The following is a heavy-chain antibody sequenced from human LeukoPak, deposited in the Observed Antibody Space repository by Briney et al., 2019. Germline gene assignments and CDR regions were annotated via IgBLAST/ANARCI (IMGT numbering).Heavy chain of an antibody. CDR2: INHSGST. CDR3: ARSGFISADY. D-gene: IGHD1-1*01. CDR1: GGSITNYY. V-gene: IGHV4-34*01. Sequence: SETLSLTCTVSGGSITNYYLSWIRQPPGKGLEWIGEINHSGSTNYNPSLKSRVTISVDTSKNQFSLKLSSVTAADTAVYYCARSGFISADYWGQGTLVTVSS. J-gene: IGHJ4*02.